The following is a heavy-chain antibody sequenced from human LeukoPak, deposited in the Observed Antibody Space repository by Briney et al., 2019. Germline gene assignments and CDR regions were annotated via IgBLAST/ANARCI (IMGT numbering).Heavy chain of an antibody. Sequence: ASVKVSCKASGGTFSSYAISWVRQAPRQGLEWMGGIIPIFGTANYAQKFQGRVTITADESTSTAYMELSSLRSEDTAVYYCARIRDDDSSGYYYGWFDPWGQGTLVTVSS. CDR2: IIPIFGTA. CDR3: ARIRDDDSSGYYYGWFDP. CDR1: GGTFSSYA. D-gene: IGHD3-22*01. J-gene: IGHJ5*02. V-gene: IGHV1-69*01.